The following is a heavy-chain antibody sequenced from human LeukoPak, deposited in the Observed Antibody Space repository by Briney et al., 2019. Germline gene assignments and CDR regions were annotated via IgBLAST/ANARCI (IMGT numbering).Heavy chain of an antibody. CDR3: AKWGDYDVLTGYYVSDY. CDR2: ITGSGSNT. D-gene: IGHD3-9*01. V-gene: IGHV3-23*01. Sequence: PGASLRLSCAASGFTFSSYAMSWVRQAPGKGLEWVAAITGSGSNTYYADSVKGRFTISRDNSKNTVFLQMNSLRAEDTAVYYCAKWGDYDVLTGYYVSDYWGQGTLVTVSS. J-gene: IGHJ4*02. CDR1: GFTFSSYA.